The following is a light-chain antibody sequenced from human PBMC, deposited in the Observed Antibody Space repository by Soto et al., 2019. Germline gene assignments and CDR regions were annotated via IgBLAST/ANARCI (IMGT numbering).Light chain of an antibody. CDR1: QSVSSSF. J-gene: IGKJ1*01. Sequence: EIVLTQSPGTLSLSPGERATLSCRASQSVSSSFLAWYQQKPGQAPRLLIYGASSRATGIPDRFSGSGSGTDFTLTISRLEPEEFAVYYCQQYDKSPWTFGQGTKVEIK. V-gene: IGKV3-20*01. CDR3: QQYDKSPWT. CDR2: GAS.